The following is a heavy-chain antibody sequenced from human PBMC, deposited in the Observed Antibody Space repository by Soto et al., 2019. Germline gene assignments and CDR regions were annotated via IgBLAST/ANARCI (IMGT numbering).Heavy chain of an antibody. V-gene: IGHV1-69*01. CDR3: AAYYGSGSFPN. J-gene: IGHJ4*02. D-gene: IGHD3-10*01. CDR1: GGTFNNYV. CDR2: IIPIFASA. Sequence: QVQLVQSGAEVKKPGSSVKVSCKASGGTFNNYVISWVRQAPGQGLEWMGAIIPIFASASYAQHFQGRLTITADESTSSAYMELNSVISEDTAMYYCAAYYGSGSFPNWGQGTLVTVSS.